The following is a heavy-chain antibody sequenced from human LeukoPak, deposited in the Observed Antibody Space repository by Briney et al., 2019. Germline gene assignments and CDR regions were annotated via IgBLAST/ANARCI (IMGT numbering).Heavy chain of an antibody. CDR1: EYSFATYW. V-gene: IGHV5-51*01. CDR3: ANEYCSGGNRYFDY. CDR2: IFPGDSDT. D-gene: IGHD2-15*01. J-gene: IGHJ4*02. Sequence: GESLKISCKGSEYSFATYWIGWVRQMPGQGLEWMGIIFPGDSDTRYSPSFQGQVAISADKSISTAYLQWSSLKASDTAIYYCANEYCSGGNRYFDYWGQGPLVTVSS.